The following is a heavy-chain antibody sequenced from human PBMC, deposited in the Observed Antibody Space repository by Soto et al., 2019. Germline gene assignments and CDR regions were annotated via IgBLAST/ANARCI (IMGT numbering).Heavy chain of an antibody. J-gene: IGHJ4*02. D-gene: IGHD6-25*01. V-gene: IGHV3-23*01. CDR2: ISDSGVNT. CDR1: GFTFSNYA. Sequence: GVLRLSCTASGFTFSNYAMTWVRQAPGMGLEWVSTISDSGVNTFFGDSMKDRFTISRDNSKSTVYLQLNTVRAEDTAIYYCARAIGADFFDYWGQGTLVTVSS. CDR3: ARAIGADFFDY.